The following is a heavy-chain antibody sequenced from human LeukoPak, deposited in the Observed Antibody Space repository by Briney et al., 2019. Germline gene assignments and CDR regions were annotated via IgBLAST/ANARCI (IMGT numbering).Heavy chain of an antibody. V-gene: IGHV4-39*01. CDR1: GGSISSSSYY. Sequence: SETLSLTCTVSGGSISSSSYYWGWIRQPPGKGLEWIVSIYYSGSTYYNPSLKSRVTISVDTSKNQFSLKLSSVPAADTAVYYCARPKNWNYDGDFDYWGQGTLVTVSS. CDR2: IYYSGST. J-gene: IGHJ4*02. CDR3: ARPKNWNYDGDFDY. D-gene: IGHD1-7*01.